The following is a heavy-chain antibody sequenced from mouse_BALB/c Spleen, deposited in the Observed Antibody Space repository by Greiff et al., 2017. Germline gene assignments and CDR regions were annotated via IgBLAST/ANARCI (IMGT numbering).Heavy chain of an antibody. CDR2: IWGDGST. D-gene: IGHD1-2*01. V-gene: IGHV2-6-7*01. Sequence: VKLMESGPGLVAPSQSLSITCTVSGFSLTGYGVNWVRQPPGKGLEWLGMIWGDGSTDYKSALKSRLSISKDNSKSQVFLKMTSLQTDDTARDYCAREGRDGAMDYWGQGTSVTVSS. J-gene: IGHJ4*01. CDR1: GFSLTGYG. CDR3: AREGRDGAMDY.